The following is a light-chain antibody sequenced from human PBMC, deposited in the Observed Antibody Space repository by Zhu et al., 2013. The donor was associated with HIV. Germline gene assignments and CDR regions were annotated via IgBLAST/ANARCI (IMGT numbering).Light chain of an antibody. CDR3: SSYSSSSTV. V-gene: IGLV2-14*03. CDR2: DVT. Sequence: QSALTQPASVSGSPGQSITISCTGTSSDVGAYNFVSWYQQYPGKAPKLMICDVTKRPSGVPDRFSGSKSGTSASLAITGLQADDEADYYCSSYSSSSTVFGTGTTVTVL. J-gene: IGLJ1*01. CDR1: SSDVGAYNF.